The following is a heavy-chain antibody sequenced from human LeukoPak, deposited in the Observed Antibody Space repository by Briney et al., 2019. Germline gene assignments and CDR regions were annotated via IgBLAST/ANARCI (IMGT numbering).Heavy chain of an antibody. J-gene: IGHJ4*02. D-gene: IGHD6-19*01. V-gene: IGHV4-34*01. CDR1: GGSFSGYY. CDR2: INHSGST. CDR3: ARGMRQWLVRVYFDY. Sequence: SETLSLTCAVYGGSFSGYYWSWIRQPPGKGLEWIGEINHSGSTNYNPSLKSRVTISVDTSKNQFSLKLSSVTAADTAVYYCARGMRQWLVRVYFDYWGQGTLVTVSS.